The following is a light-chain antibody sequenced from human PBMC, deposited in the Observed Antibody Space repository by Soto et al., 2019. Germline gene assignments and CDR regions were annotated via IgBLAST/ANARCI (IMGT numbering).Light chain of an antibody. V-gene: IGKV1-39*01. CDR1: QSIGRY. CDR2: AAS. J-gene: IGKJ4*01. Sequence: DIQMTQSPSSLSASVGDRGTITCRASQSIGRYLNWYQHTPGRAPKFLISAASSLQSGVPSRFSGSGSGTDFTLTISSLQPEDFATYYCQQSYYTPLTVGGGTKVDSK. CDR3: QQSYYTPLT.